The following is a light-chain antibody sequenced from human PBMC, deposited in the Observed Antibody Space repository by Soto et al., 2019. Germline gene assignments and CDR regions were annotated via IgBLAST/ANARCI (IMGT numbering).Light chain of an antibody. CDR1: QSVSID. CDR2: GAS. Sequence: EIVMTQSPSTXPXXPXXXXXXXXRASQSVSIDLAWYQQKPGQAPRLLIYGASTRATDIPPSFTGSGSGTEFTLTISSLQSEDIAVYYCQQYNKWPQTFGQGTKVDI. CDR3: QQYNKWPQT. V-gene: IGKV3-15*01. J-gene: IGKJ1*01.